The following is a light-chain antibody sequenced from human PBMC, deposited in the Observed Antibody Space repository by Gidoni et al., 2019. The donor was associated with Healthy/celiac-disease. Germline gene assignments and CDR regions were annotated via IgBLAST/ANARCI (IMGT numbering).Light chain of an antibody. CDR1: SSDVGGYNY. CDR3: SSYAGSNNLYV. Sequence: QSALTQPPSASGSPGQSVTISCTRTSSDVGGYNYVSWYQQHPGKAPKLTIYEVSKRPSGVPDRFSGSKSGNTASLTVSGLQAEDEADYYCSSYAGSNNLYVFGTGTKVTVL. CDR2: EVS. V-gene: IGLV2-8*01. J-gene: IGLJ1*01.